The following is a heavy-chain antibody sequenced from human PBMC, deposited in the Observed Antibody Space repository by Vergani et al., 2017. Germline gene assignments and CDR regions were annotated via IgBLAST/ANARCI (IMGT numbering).Heavy chain of an antibody. J-gene: IGHJ6*03. Sequence: EVQLLESGGGLVQPGGSLRLSCAASGFTFSSYAMSWVRQAPGKGLEWVSAISGSGGSTYYADSVKGRFTISRDNSKNTLYLQMNSLRAEDTAVYYCAKYDFWSGSPTYYYYYMDVWGKGTTVTVSS. V-gene: IGHV3-23*01. CDR1: GFTFSSYA. CDR3: AKYDFWSGSPTYYYYYMDV. D-gene: IGHD3-3*01. CDR2: ISGSGGST.